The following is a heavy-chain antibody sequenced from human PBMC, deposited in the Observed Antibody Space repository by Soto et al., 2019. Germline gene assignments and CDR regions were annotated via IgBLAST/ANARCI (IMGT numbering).Heavy chain of an antibody. D-gene: IGHD1-26*01. CDR1: GYTFSNNG. Sequence: QVQLVQSGAEVKSPGASVKVSCKASGYTFSNNGINWVRQDPGQGLEWMGWISAYTGNTKYAQSFQGRVTMTTDTSTSTAYLELRTLRYDDTAVYYCARKGGEWEPADYWGQGTLVTVSS. CDR2: ISAYTGNT. J-gene: IGHJ4*02. V-gene: IGHV1-18*01. CDR3: ARKGGEWEPADY.